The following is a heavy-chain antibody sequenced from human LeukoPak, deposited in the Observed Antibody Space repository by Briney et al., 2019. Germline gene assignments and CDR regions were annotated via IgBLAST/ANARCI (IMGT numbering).Heavy chain of an antibody. Sequence: GGSLRLSCAASGFTFDDYAMHWVRKGPGKGLEWVSGIRWNSGSIGYADSVKGRFTISRDNAKNSLYLQMNSLRAEDTALYYCAKGDSSSGFDYWGQGTLVTVSS. D-gene: IGHD6-6*01. CDR1: GFTFDDYA. CDR2: IRWNSGSI. CDR3: AKGDSSSGFDY. V-gene: IGHV3-9*01. J-gene: IGHJ4*02.